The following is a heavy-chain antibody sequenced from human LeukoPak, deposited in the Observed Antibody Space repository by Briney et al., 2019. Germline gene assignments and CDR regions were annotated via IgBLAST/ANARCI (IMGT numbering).Heavy chain of an antibody. CDR2: IYYSGST. V-gene: IGHV4-59*08. CDR3: ARCKGGSDCDS. D-gene: IGHD5-12*01. J-gene: IGHJ4*02. CDR1: GGSISSFY. Sequence: SSETLSLTCTVSGGSISSFYWSWIRQPPGKGLEWIGYIYYSGSTNYNPSLKSRVTISLATSKNQFSLKLSSVTAADTAVYYCARCKGGSDCDSWGQGTLVTVSS.